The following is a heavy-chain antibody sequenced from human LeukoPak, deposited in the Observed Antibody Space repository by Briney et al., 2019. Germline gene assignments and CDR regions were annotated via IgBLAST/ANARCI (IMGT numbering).Heavy chain of an antibody. V-gene: IGHV4-59*08. CDR2: IYYSGST. CDR3: ARLPHMVRGVRTEVFDY. CDR1: GGSISSYY. Sequence: SETLSLTCTVSGGSISSYYWSWIRQPPGKGLEWIGYIYYSGSTNYNPSLKRRVTISVDTSKNQFSLKLSSVTAADTAVYYCARLPHMVRGVRTEVFDYWGQGTLVTVSS. D-gene: IGHD3-10*01. J-gene: IGHJ4*02.